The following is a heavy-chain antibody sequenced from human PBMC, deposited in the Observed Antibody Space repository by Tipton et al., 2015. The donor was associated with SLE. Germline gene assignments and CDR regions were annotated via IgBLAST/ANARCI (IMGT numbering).Heavy chain of an antibody. CDR2: ITAYSGNT. CDR3: ARYDFWSGSVFDY. CDR1: GYTFITYG. V-gene: IGHV1-18*01. Sequence: QLVQSGAEVKKPGASVNVSYKASGYTFITYGITWVRQAPGQGLEWMGWITAYSGNTNYAQRLQGRVTMTTDTSTTTAYMELRSLRSDDTAVYYCARYDFWSGSVFDYWGQGTLVTVSS. D-gene: IGHD3/OR15-3a*01. J-gene: IGHJ4*02.